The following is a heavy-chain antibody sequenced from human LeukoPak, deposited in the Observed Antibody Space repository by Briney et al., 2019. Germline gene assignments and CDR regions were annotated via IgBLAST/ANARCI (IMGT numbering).Heavy chain of an antibody. J-gene: IGHJ3*01. Sequence: PSETLSLTCAVSGYSIRSGSYWAWIRPPPGKGLEWIGSIYHSGGPYYNPSLKSRVTILVDTSKNQFSLKLSSVTAADTAMYYCARCTYSGSADDNFDLWGQGTMVTVSS. CDR2: IYHSGGP. V-gene: IGHV4-38-2*01. CDR1: GYSIRSGSY. D-gene: IGHD1-26*01. CDR3: ARCTYSGSADDNFDL.